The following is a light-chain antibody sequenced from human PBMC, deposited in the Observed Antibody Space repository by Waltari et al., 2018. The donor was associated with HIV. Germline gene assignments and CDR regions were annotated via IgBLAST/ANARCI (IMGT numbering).Light chain of an antibody. Sequence: YVLTQPPSVSVAPGKPATITCGGNNIGDKHVHWYQQKSGQAPVLVIYDDKLRPSGIPARLSGSNSGDTATLTISGVEVGDEAEYYCQVFENSRDQAFGTGTKVTVL. J-gene: IGLJ1*01. CDR1: NIGDKH. CDR2: DDK. CDR3: QVFENSRDQA. V-gene: IGLV3-21*01.